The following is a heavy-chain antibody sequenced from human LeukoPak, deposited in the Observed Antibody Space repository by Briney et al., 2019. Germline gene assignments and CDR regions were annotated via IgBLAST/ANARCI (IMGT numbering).Heavy chain of an antibody. CDR2: IYTSGST. D-gene: IGHD3-9*01. Sequence: PSETLSLTCTVSGGSISSYYWSWIRQPAGKGLEWIGRIYTSGSTNYNPSLKSRVTISVDTSKNQFSLKLSSVTAADTAVYYCARGGPDILTGNGDGDLDYWGQGTLVTVSS. J-gene: IGHJ4*02. CDR1: GGSISSYY. CDR3: ARGGPDILTGNGDGDLDY. V-gene: IGHV4-4*07.